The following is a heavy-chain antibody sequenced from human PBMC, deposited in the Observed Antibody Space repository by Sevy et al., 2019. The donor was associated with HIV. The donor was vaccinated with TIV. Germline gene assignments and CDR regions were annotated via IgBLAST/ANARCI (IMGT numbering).Heavy chain of an antibody. Sequence: ASVKVSCKASGYTFTGYYMHWVRQAPGLGLEWMGWINPNSGGTKYAQKFQVRVTMTRDTSISTAYMELSRLKSDDTAVYYCTRGPSGFSGSDLAYWGQGTLVTVSS. D-gene: IGHD3-22*01. V-gene: IGHV1-2*02. J-gene: IGHJ4*02. CDR2: INPNSGGT. CDR1: GYTFTGYY. CDR3: TRGPSGFSGSDLAY.